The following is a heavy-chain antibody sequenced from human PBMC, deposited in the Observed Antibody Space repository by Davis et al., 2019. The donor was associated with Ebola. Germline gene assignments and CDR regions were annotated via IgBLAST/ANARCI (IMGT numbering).Heavy chain of an antibody. Sequence: MPSETLSLTCPLSGGSISSGDYYWSWIRQPPAKGLEWLGDIFYNGITNYKPYLKSRLPISIDTSTNQFSLKLRSVTAADTAMYYCARANTGMVPPEIDSWGQGTKVTVSS. CDR2: IFYNGIT. CDR1: GGSISSGDYY. J-gene: IGHJ4*02. CDR3: ARANTGMVPPEIDS. V-gene: IGHV4-61*08. D-gene: IGHD5-18*01.